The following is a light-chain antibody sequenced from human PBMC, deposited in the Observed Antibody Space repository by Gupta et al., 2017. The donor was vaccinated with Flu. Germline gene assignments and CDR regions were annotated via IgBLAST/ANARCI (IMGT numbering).Light chain of an antibody. CDR3: HQSSKLPWT. CDR2: YAS. V-gene: IGKV6-21*01. Sequence: PDFQCVTPEEKVTITCRASHNIGTSLNWYQQKPNQSPKLLIKYASQSFSGVPARFSGSGSGTDFTLTINNLEPEDAATYYCHQSSKLPWTFGQGSKVEIK. J-gene: IGKJ1*01. CDR1: HNIGTS.